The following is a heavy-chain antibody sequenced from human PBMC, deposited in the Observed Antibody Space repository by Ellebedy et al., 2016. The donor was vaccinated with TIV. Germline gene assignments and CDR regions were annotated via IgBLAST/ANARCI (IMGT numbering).Heavy chain of an antibody. D-gene: IGHD5-12*01. CDR3: ARDSPYSGYAKDY. CDR2: ISSSGSTI. J-gene: IGHJ4*02. V-gene: IGHV3-48*03. CDR1: GFTFSSYE. Sequence: PGGSLRLSCAASGFTFSSYEMNWVRQAPGKGLEWVSYISSSGSTIYYADSVKGRFTISRDNAKNSLYLQMNSLRAEDTAVYYCARDSPYSGYAKDYWGQGTLVTVSS.